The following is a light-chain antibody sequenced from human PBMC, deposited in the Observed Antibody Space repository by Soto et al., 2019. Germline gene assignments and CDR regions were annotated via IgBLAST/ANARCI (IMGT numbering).Light chain of an antibody. V-gene: IGLV1-44*01. CDR3: AVWDDSLNAVL. CDR2: SND. J-gene: IGLJ2*01. CDR1: SSNIGGNP. Sequence: QSALTQSPSASGTPGQRVSISCSGSSSNIGGNPVNWYHQVPGTAPKLLIYSNDQRPSGVPDRFSGSKSGTSASLAISGLQSEDEADFFCAVWDDSLNAVLFGGGTKLTVL.